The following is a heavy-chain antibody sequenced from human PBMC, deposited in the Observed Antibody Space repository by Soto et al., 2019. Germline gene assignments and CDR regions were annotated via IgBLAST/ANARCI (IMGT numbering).Heavy chain of an antibody. D-gene: IGHD3-16*01. CDR2: IFPGDSDT. CDR1: GYNFTNYW. J-gene: IGHJ4*02. V-gene: IGHV5-51*01. Sequence: PGESLKISCEGSGYNFTNYWIGWVRQTPGKGLEWMGIIFPGDSDTRYNPSFEGQVTVSADESISTAYLQWNTLKASDTAMYYCVRPNFGALTHFDFWGQGTLVTVSS. CDR3: VRPNFGALTHFDF.